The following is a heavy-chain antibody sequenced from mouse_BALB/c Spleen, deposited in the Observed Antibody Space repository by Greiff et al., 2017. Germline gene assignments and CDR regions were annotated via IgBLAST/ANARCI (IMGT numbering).Heavy chain of an antibody. CDR2: ISNGGGST. V-gene: IGHV5-12-2*01. D-gene: IGHD2-4*01. CDR3: ARHEDYDGPAA. J-gene: IGHJ3*01. CDR1: GFTFSSYT. Sequence: EVKLVESGGGLVQPGVSLKLSCAASGFTFSSYTMSWVRQTPEKRLEWVAYISNGGGSTYYPDTVKGRFTISRDNAKNTLYLQMSSLKSEDTAMYYCARHEDYDGPAAWGQGTLVTVSA.